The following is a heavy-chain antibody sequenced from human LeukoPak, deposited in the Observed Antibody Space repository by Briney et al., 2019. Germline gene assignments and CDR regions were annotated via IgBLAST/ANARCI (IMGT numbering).Heavy chain of an antibody. D-gene: IGHD2-15*01. J-gene: IGHJ3*02. CDR3: ARSPAQGYCSGGSCYSNAFDI. CDR1: GSTFSSYA. CDR2: IIPIFGTA. V-gene: IGHV1-69*05. Sequence: SVKVFCKASGSTFSSYAITWVRQAPGQGLEWMGGIIPIFGTANYAQKFQGRVTITTDESTSTAYMELSSLRSEDTAVYYCARSPAQGYCSGGSCYSNAFDIWGQGTMVTVSS.